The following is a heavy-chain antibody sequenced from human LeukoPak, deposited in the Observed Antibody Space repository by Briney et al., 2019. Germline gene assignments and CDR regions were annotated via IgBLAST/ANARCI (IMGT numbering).Heavy chain of an antibody. Sequence: SSETLSLTCTVSGGSISDGDYYWSWIRQPPGKGLEWIGSIYHSGSTYYNPSLKSRVTISVDTSKNQFSLKLSSVTAADTAVYYCARDPYSGSPDYFDYWGQGTLVTVSS. J-gene: IGHJ4*02. V-gene: IGHV4-39*07. CDR2: IYHSGST. CDR1: GGSISDGDYY. CDR3: ARDPYSGSPDYFDY. D-gene: IGHD1-26*01.